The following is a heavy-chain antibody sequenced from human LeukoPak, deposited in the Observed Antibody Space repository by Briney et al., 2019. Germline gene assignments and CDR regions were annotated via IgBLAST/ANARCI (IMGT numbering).Heavy chain of an antibody. CDR1: GDSMTSHS. CDR2: VFYSGVT. CDR3: TRDAHRNNWYFDI. J-gene: IGHJ2*01. Sequence: PSETLSLTCKVSGDSMTSHSWTWIRQSPGKSLEWIGYVFYSGVTDYNPSLKSRVTISIDTSKLQFSPRLTSVTVADTAVYYCTRDAHRNNWYFDIWGRGTLVTVSS. D-gene: IGHD2-21*01. V-gene: IGHV4-59*11.